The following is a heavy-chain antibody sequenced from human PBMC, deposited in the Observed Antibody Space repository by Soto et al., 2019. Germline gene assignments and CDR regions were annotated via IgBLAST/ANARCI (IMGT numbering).Heavy chain of an antibody. J-gene: IGHJ4*02. D-gene: IGHD3-10*01. V-gene: IGHV3-7*01. CDR1: GFTFSSSW. CDR3: SRDPRFGAVED. CDR2: INPDGSVA. Sequence: GGSLILSCAASGFTFSSSWMAWVRQAPGKGLEWVALINPDGSVASYVGSVRGRFIISRDNAQNSLYLQMNSVSAEDTAVYYCSRDPRFGAVEDWGQATLVTVSS.